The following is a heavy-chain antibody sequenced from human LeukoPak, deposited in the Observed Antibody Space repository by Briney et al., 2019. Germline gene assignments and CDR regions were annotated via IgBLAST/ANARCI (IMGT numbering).Heavy chain of an antibody. D-gene: IGHD3-22*01. Sequence: SETPSLTCTVSGGSISSYYWSWIRQPAGKGLEWIGRIYTSGSTNYNPSLKSRVTMSVDTSKNQFSLKLSSVTAADTAVYYCARDRKYYDSSGYYLHYFDYWGQGTLVTVSS. V-gene: IGHV4-4*07. CDR2: IYTSGST. J-gene: IGHJ4*02. CDR3: ARDRKYYDSSGYYLHYFDY. CDR1: GGSISSYY.